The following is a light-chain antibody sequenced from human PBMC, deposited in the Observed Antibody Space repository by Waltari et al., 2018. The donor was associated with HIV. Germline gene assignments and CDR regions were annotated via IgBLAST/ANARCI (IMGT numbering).Light chain of an antibody. V-gene: IGLV2-23*01. CDR1: SSDVGSYNL. CDR2: EGS. CDR3: CSYAGSNTWV. Sequence: QSALTQPASVSGSPGQSIPISCTGTSSDVGSYNLVSWYQQHPGKSRKRMIYEGSKRPSGVSNRFSGAKAGNTASLTISGLQAEDEADYYCCSYAGSNTWVFGGGTKLTV. J-gene: IGLJ3*02.